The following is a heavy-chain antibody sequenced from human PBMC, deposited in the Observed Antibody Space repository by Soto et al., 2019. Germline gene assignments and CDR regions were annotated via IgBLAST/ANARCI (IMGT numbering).Heavy chain of an antibody. V-gene: IGHV3-23*01. CDR3: AKDYDYGESLPFDY. D-gene: IGHD4-17*01. CDR2: IIGNGDTA. Sequence: EVQLLETGGGLVQPGGSLRLSCAASGFTFTHFGMSWVRQAPGKGLEWLSAIIGNGDTAYYAASVKGRFTISRDNSMDTLYLQLNDLESEDTAIYYCAKDYDYGESLPFDYWGLGTLVAVSS. CDR1: GFTFTHFG. J-gene: IGHJ4*02.